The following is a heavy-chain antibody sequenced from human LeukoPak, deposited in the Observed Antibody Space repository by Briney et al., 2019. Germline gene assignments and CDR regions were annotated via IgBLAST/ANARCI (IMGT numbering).Heavy chain of an antibody. V-gene: IGHV3-11*01. J-gene: IGHJ4*02. D-gene: IGHD3-10*01. Sequence: GGSLRLSCAASGFTFSDYYMSWIRQAPGKGLEWVSYISSSGSTIYYADSVKGRFTISRDNAKNSLYLQMNSLRAEDTAVYYCASPSIRGVIKSALDYWGQGTLVTVSS. CDR1: GFTFSDYY. CDR2: ISSSGSTI. CDR3: ASPSIRGVIKSALDY.